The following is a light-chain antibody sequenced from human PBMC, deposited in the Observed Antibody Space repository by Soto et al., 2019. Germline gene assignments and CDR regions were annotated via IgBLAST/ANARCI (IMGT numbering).Light chain of an antibody. Sequence: EILMTQSPATLSVSPGERATLSCRASQTVTGALAWYQQKPGQAPRLLIYGASTRATGIPDRFSGSGSGTEFTLPISSLQSEDFAVDYCLQYKGWTPYTFGQRTNVEIK. V-gene: IGKV3-15*01. J-gene: IGKJ2*01. CDR1: QTVTGA. CDR3: LQYKGWTPYT. CDR2: GAS.